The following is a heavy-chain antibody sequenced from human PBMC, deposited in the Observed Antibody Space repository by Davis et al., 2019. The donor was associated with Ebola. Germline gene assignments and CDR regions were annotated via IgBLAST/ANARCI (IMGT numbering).Heavy chain of an antibody. CDR1: GFTFSSYG. V-gene: IGHV3-48*04. CDR3: ARETVNCGGDCIDY. CDR2: ISIDGHSI. J-gene: IGHJ4*02. Sequence: PGGSLRLSCAASGFTFSSYGMHWVRQAPGEALEWLSYISIDGHSIYYAPSVKGRFTVSRDNTKNFLFLQMNSLRADDTAVYYCARETVNCGGDCIDYWGQGSLVTVSS. D-gene: IGHD2-21*02.